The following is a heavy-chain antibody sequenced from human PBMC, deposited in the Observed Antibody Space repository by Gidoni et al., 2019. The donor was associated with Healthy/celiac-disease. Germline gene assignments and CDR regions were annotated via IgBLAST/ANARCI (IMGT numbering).Heavy chain of an antibody. D-gene: IGHD2-15*01. J-gene: IGHJ4*02. CDR1: GGSISSSSYY. V-gene: IGHV4-39*01. CDR2: IYYSGST. CDR3: ARSPLDPLGYCSGGSCSNFDY. Sequence: QLQLQESGPGLVKPSETLSLTCTVSGGSISSSSYYWGWIRQPPGKGLEWIGSIYYSGSTYYNPSLKSRVTISVDTSKNQFSLKLSSVTAADTAVYYCARSPLDPLGYCSGGSCSNFDYWGQGTLVTVSS.